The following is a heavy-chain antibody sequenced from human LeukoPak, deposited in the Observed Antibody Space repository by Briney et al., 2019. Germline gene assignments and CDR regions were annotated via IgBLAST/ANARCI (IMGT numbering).Heavy chain of an antibody. CDR2: IYYSGST. V-gene: IGHV4-59*01. CDR3: AKDVGDYGADSYLSIRDTNTYDYYGMDV. Sequence: PSETLCLSCTVSGGSLSSYYWSWIRQPPGKGLEWIGYIYYSGSTNYNPSLKSRVTISVDTSNNQFSLKLSSVTAADTAVYYCAKDVGDYGADSYLSIRDTNTYDYYGMDVWGQGTTVTVSS. J-gene: IGHJ6*02. CDR1: GGSLSSYY. D-gene: IGHD4/OR15-4a*01.